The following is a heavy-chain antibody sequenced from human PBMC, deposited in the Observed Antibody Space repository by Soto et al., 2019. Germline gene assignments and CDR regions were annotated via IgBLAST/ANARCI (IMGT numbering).Heavy chain of an antibody. V-gene: IGHV4-31*03. CDR2: IYYSGST. D-gene: IGHD5-18*01. J-gene: IGHJ4*02. Sequence: SETLSLTCTVSGGSISSGGYYWSWIRQHPGKGLEWIGYIYYSGSTYYNPSLKSRVTISVDTSKNQFSLKLSSVTAADTAVYYCARVEVDKASAHFDYWGQGTLVTVSS. CDR1: GGSISSGGYY. CDR3: ARVEVDKASAHFDY.